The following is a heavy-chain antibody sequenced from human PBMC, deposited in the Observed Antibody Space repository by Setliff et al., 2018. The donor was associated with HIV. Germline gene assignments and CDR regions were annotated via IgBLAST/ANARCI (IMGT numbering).Heavy chain of an antibody. V-gene: IGHV4-59*01. D-gene: IGHD3-3*01. CDR2: MYYIGNT. Sequence: PSETLSLTCTVYGVSISNYYWSCIRQPPGNGPEWIGYMYYIGNTNYNPSLKSRVTISVDTSKRQFSLKLSSVTAADTAVYYCARDQSDWFYGGQGTRVTSPQ. CDR3: ARDQSDWFY. J-gene: IGHJ4*02. CDR1: GVSISNYY.